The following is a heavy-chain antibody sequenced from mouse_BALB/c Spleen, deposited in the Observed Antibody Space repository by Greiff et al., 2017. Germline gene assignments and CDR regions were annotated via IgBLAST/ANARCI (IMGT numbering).Heavy chain of an antibody. CDR2: INPYNGDT. V-gene: IGHV1-37*01. J-gene: IGHJ4*01. Sequence: VQLKESGPELVKPGASVKISCKASGYSFTGYFMNWVKQSHGKSLEWIGRINPYNGDTFYNQKFKGKATLTVDKSSSTAHMELLSLTSEDSAVYYCGRGGYDSLYAMDYWGQGTSVTVSS. CDR3: GRGGYDSLYAMDY. CDR1: GYSFTGYF. D-gene: IGHD2-4*01.